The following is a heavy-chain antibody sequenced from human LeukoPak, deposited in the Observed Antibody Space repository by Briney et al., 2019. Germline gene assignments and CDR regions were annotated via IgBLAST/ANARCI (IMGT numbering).Heavy chain of an antibody. CDR1: GFAFNTYT. D-gene: IGHD2-2*01. Sequence: GGSLRLSCAASGFAFNTYTMHWVRQVPGKGPEWVSVTSHDETHKYYAEAVGGRFTISRDNSKNTLYLQMNSLRAEDTAVYYCAKDISSTSLIDYWGQGTLVTVSS. CDR3: AKDISSTSLIDY. J-gene: IGHJ4*02. CDR2: TSHDETHK. V-gene: IGHV3-30*04.